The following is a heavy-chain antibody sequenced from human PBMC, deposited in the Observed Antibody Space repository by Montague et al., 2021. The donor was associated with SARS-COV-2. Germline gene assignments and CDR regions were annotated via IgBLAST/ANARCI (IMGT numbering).Heavy chain of an antibody. V-gene: IGHV3-7*05. CDR2: IKQDGSEK. Sequence: SLRLSCAASGFTFSTFWMTWVRQVPGKGLEWVANIKQDGSEKYYVDSVKGRFTISRDNAMNSLYLQLDSLRAEDTAVYYCARGYDSSGYQYWGQGTLVTVSS. CDR1: GFTFSTFW. J-gene: IGHJ4*02. CDR3: ARGYDSSGYQY. D-gene: IGHD3-22*01.